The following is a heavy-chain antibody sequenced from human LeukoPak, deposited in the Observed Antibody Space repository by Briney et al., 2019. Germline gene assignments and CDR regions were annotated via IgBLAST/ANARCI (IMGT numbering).Heavy chain of an antibody. J-gene: IGHJ6*02. CDR2: ISAYNGNT. D-gene: IGHD3-16*02. CDR3: ARVLSDLRLGELSLCDYYYYYYGMDA. V-gene: IGHV1-18*01. CDR1: GYTFTSYG. Sequence: ASVKVSCKASGYTFTSYGISWVRQAPGQGLEWMGWISAYNGNTNYAQKLQGRVTMTTDTSTSTAYMELRSLRSDDTAVYYCARVLSDLRLGELSLCDYYYYYYGMDAWGQGTTVTVSS.